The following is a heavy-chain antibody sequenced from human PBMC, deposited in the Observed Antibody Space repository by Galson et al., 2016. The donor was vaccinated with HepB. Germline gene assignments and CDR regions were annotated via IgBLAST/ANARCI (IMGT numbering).Heavy chain of an antibody. CDR1: GFTFSDYA. J-gene: IGHJ4*02. CDR3: AKAGEYHYDRSGYYDY. D-gene: IGHD3-22*01. V-gene: IGHV3-9*01. CDR2: INWNSRSV. Sequence: SLRLSCAASGFTFSDYAMHWVRQVPGKGLEWVSGINWNSRSVASADSVEGRFTISRDNAKNSLYLQMNSLRVEDTALYYCAKAGEYHYDRSGYYDYWGQGTLVTVSS.